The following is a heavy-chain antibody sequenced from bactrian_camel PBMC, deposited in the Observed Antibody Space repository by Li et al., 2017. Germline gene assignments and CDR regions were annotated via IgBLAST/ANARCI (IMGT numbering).Heavy chain of an antibody. Sequence: HVQLVESGGGSVQAGGSLSLSCAVSGYKYRTCLGWFRQAPGKEPEGVASIDTGDGTASYHDSVKGRFTVSLDKAEQTLYLEMNGLKPEDTAMYYCAAEGCGSGQPWHVAQAYNHRGRGTQVT. J-gene: IGHJ4*01. CDR1: GYKYRTC. D-gene: IGHD3*01. CDR2: IDTGDGTA. CDR3: AAEGCGSGQPWHVAQAYNH. V-gene: IGHV3S1*01.